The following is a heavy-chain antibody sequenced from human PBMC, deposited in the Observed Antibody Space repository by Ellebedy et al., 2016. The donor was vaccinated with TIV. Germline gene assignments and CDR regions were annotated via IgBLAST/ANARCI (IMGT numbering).Heavy chain of an antibody. Sequence: SETLSLTCAISGDSVSSNGWNWIRQSPERGLEWLGRTYYASKWNNDYAVSVKSRAVINPDTSKNQFSLQLNSVTPEDTAVYYCARGWLRGSFDIWGQGTTVTVSS. V-gene: IGHV6-1*01. CDR1: GDSVSSNG. CDR3: ARGWLRGSFDI. D-gene: IGHD6-19*01. J-gene: IGHJ3*02. CDR2: TYYASKWNN.